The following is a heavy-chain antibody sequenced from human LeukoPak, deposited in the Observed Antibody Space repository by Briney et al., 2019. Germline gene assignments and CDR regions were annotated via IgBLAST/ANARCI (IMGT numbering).Heavy chain of an antibody. V-gene: IGHV3-53*01. D-gene: IGHD1-26*01. CDR2: IYSGGST. J-gene: IGHJ3*02. CDR1: GFTFSSYA. Sequence: PGGSLRLSCAASGFTFSSYAMSWARQAPGKGLEWVSVIYSGGSTYYADSVKGRFTISRDNSKNTLYLQMNSLRAEDTAVYYCARALLSLSHAFDIWGQGTMVTVSS. CDR3: ARALLSLSHAFDI.